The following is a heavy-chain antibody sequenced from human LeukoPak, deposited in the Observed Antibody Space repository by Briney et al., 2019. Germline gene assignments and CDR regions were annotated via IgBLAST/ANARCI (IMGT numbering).Heavy chain of an antibody. J-gene: IGHJ4*02. CDR2: INRHGNT. Sequence: SETLSLTCAVSGEPFSGYYWGWIRPPPGKGLELIGEINRHGNTDYNPSLKSRVSMSIDTSQNQFSLKLISVTAADTAVYYCARLAPERFFQLNPEGYYDYWGQGTLVTVSS. CDR1: GEPFSGYY. D-gene: IGHD3-3*01. V-gene: IGHV4-34*01. CDR3: ARLAPERFFQLNPEGYYDY.